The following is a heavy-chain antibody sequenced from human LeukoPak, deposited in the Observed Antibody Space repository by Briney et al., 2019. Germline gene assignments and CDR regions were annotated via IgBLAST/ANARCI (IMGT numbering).Heavy chain of an antibody. D-gene: IGHD3-10*01. J-gene: IGHJ6*03. CDR1: GGSISSSNW. CDR3: ARVQRITMVRGVILYYYYYMDV. V-gene: IGHV4-4*02. CDR2: IYHSGST. Sequence: SGTLSLTCAVSGGSISSSNWWSWVRQPPGKGLEWIGEIYHSGSTNYNPSLKSRVTISVDTSKNQFSLKLSSVTAADTAVYYCARVQRITMVRGVILYYYYYMDVWGKGTTVTISS.